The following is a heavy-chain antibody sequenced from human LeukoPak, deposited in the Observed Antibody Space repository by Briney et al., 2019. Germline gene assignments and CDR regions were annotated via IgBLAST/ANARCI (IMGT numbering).Heavy chain of an antibody. J-gene: IGHJ6*03. Sequence: GASVKVSYKASGYTFTGYYMHWVRHAPGQGLEWMGRINPNSGGTNYAQKFQGRVTMTRDTSISTAYMELSRLRSDDTAVYDCELTTAMLIDYDDYYPVASGTGATVTAS. D-gene: IGHD2-21*02. CDR3: ELTTAMLIDYDDYYPVA. CDR2: INPNSGGT. CDR1: GYTFTGYY. V-gene: IGHV1-2*06.